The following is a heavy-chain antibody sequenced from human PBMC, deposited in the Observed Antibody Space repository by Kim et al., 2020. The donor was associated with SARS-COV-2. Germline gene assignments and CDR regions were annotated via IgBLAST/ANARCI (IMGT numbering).Heavy chain of an antibody. CDR1: GFTFDDYA. Sequence: GGSLRLSCAASGFTFDDYAMHWVRQAPGKGLEWVSGISWNSGSIGYADSVKGRFTISRDNAKNSLYLQMNSLRAEDTALYYCAKDISSGYSISFDYWGQGTLVTVSS. CDR3: AKDISSGYSISFDY. D-gene: IGHD3-22*01. CDR2: ISWNSGSI. V-gene: IGHV3-9*01. J-gene: IGHJ4*02.